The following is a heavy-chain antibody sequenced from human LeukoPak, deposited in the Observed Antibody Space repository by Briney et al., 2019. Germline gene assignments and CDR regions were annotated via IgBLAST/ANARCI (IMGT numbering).Heavy chain of an antibody. CDR3: ARDKIMMDY. V-gene: IGHV4-34*01. J-gene: IGHJ4*02. CDR1: GGSFSGYY. CDR2: INHSGST. Sequence: SETLSLTCAVYGGSFSGYYWSWIRQPPGKGLEWIGEINHSGSTYYNPSLKSRVTISVDTSKNQFSLKLSSVTAADTAVYYCARDKIMMDYWGQGTLVTVSS. D-gene: IGHD3-16*01.